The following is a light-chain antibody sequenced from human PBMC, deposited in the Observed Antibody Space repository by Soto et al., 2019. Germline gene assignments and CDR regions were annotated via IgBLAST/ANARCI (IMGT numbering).Light chain of an antibody. Sequence: QSALTQPRSVSGSPGQSVTISCTGTSSDVGAYNYVSWYQQHPGRAPKLMIYDVDRRPSGVPDRFSGSKSGNTASLTISGLQPEDEAGYYCCSYAGTFTVFGGGTKLTVL. V-gene: IGLV2-11*01. CDR1: SSDVGAYNY. J-gene: IGLJ2*01. CDR2: DVD. CDR3: CSYAGTFTV.